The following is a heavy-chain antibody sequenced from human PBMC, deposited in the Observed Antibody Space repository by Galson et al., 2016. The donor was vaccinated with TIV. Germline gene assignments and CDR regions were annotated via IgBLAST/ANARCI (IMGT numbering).Heavy chain of an antibody. CDR2: ITGGGGSS. Sequence: SLRLSCAASGFTFSSYALTWVRQAPGKGLEWVSAITGGGGSSYYADSVKGRFTISRDNSKKMLYLQLNSLRAEDTAVYYCAKVPSSGFSYYYGIDVWGQGITVTVA. CDR1: GFTFSSYA. V-gene: IGHV3-23*01. CDR3: AKVPSSGFSYYYGIDV. D-gene: IGHD3-22*01. J-gene: IGHJ6*02.